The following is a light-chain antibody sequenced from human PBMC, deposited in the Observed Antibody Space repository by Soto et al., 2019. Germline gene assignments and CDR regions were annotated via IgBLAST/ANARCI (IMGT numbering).Light chain of an antibody. Sequence: EIVLTQSPATLSLSPGEGAALSCRASQSVSIYLAWYQQKPGQAPRLLIYDASNRATGVPARFSGSGSGTEFTLTISSLETEDFAVYYCQQRSNWPPITFGQGTRLEIK. CDR3: QQRSNWPPIT. J-gene: IGKJ5*01. V-gene: IGKV3-11*01. CDR1: QSVSIY. CDR2: DAS.